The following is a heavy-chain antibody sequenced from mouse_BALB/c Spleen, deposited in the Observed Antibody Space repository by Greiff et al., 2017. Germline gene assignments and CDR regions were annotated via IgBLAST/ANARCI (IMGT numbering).Heavy chain of an antibody. CDR1: GFTFSDYG. D-gene: IGHD2-10*02. CDR3: ARDSYGNYAMDY. Sequence: EVKLVESGGGLVQPGGSRKLSCAASGFTFSDYGMAWVRQAPGKGPEWVAFISNLAYSIYYADTVTGRFTISRENAKNTLYLEMSSLRSEDTAMYYCARDSYGNYAMDYWGQGTSVTVSS. J-gene: IGHJ4*01. V-gene: IGHV5-15*02. CDR2: ISNLAYSI.